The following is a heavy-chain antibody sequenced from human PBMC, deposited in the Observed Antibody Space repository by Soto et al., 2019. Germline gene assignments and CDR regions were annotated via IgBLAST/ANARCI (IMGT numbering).Heavy chain of an antibody. Sequence: SETLSLTCAVYGGSFSGYYWSWIRQPPGKGLEWIGEINHSGSTNYNPSLKSRVTISVDTSKNQFSLKLSSVTAADTAVYYCARDRDSNFHSFDYWGQGTLVTSPQ. CDR2: INHSGST. CDR3: ARDRDSNFHSFDY. V-gene: IGHV4-34*01. CDR1: GGSFSGYY. D-gene: IGHD4-4*01. J-gene: IGHJ4*02.